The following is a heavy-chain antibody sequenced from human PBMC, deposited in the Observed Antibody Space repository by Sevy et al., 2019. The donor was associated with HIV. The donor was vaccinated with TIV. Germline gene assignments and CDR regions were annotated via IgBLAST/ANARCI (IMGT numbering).Heavy chain of an antibody. CDR3: ARDFVAGNYCDY. V-gene: IGHV3-11*01. J-gene: IGHJ4*02. CDR1: GFTFSDYY. D-gene: IGHD6-19*01. Sequence: GGSLRLSCAASGFTFSDYYMSWIRQAPGKGLEWISYISSSGSVRYYVDSVKGRFTISRDNAKNSLYLQMNSLRADDTAVYYCARDFVAGNYCDYWGPGTLVTVSS. CDR2: ISSSGSVR.